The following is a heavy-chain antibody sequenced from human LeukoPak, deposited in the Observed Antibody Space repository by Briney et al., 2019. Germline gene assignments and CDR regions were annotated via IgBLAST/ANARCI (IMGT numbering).Heavy chain of an antibody. V-gene: IGHV3-23*01. CDR1: GFTFSSYA. CDR2: ISGSGGST. D-gene: IGHD2-2*01. Sequence: PGGSLRLSCAASGFTFSSYAMSWVRQAPGKGLEWVSAISGSGGSTYYADSVKGRFTISRDNSKNTLYLQMNSLRAEDTAVYYCAKVSEDCSSTSCYGYFDYWGQGTLVTVSS. CDR3: AKVSEDCSSTSCYGYFDY. J-gene: IGHJ4*02.